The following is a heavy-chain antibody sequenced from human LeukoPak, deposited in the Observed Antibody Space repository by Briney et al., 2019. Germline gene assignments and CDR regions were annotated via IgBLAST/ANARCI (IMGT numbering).Heavy chain of an antibody. V-gene: IGHV3-23*01. CDR1: GFTFSSYA. J-gene: IGHJ4*02. D-gene: IGHD1-14*01. Sequence: GGSLRLSCVASGFTFSSYAMSWVRQAPGKGLEWVSAISGSGGSTYYADSVKGRFTISRDNSKNTLYLQMNSLRAEDTAVYYCAKGTRPRVSSGFDYWGQGTLVTVSS. CDR3: AKGTRPRVSSGFDY. CDR2: ISGSGGST.